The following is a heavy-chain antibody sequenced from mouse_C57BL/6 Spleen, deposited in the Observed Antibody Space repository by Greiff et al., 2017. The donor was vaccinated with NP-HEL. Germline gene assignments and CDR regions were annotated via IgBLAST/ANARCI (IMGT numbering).Heavy chain of an antibody. CDR2: IDPSDSET. D-gene: IGHD1-1*01. Sequence: VQLQQPGAELVRPGSSVKLSCKASGYTFTSYWMHWVKQRPIQGLEWIGNIDPSDSETHYNQKFKDKATLTVDKSSSTAYMQLSSLTSEDSAVYYCARSKGGYCGSSHWYFDVWGTGTTVTVSS. J-gene: IGHJ1*03. CDR3: ARSKGGYCGSSHWYFDV. CDR1: GYTFTSYW. V-gene: IGHV1-52*01.